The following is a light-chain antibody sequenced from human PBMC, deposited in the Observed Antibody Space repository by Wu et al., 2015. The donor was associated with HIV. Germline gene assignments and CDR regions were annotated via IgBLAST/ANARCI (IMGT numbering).Light chain of an antibody. CDR3: QQLNSYPLT. V-gene: IGKV1-9*01. Sequence: IQLTQSPSSLSASVGDRVTITCRASQGIGSFLAWYQHRPGKAPNLLIYAASTLQSGVPSRFRGSGSGTDFTLTITSLRPEDFATYYCQQLNSYPLTFGGGTKVEIK. CDR2: AAS. J-gene: IGKJ4*01. CDR1: QGIGSF.